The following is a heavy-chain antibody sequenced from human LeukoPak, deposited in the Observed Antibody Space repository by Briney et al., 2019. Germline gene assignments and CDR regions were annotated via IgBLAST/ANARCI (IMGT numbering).Heavy chain of an antibody. CDR1: GFTFSSCA. Sequence: GGSLRLSCAASGFTFSSCAVNWVRQAPGKGLEWVSAISGSGDSTYCAASVKGRFTISRDNSRNTLYLQMNSLRAEDTAVYYCAKSGAGSYAPYYYYYMDVWGKGTTVTVSS. V-gene: IGHV3-23*01. CDR2: ISGSGDST. D-gene: IGHD3-16*01. CDR3: AKSGAGSYAPYYYYYMDV. J-gene: IGHJ6*03.